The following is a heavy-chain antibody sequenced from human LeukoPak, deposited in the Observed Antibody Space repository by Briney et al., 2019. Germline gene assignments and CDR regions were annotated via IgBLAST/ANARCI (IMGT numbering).Heavy chain of an antibody. V-gene: IGHV1-18*01. J-gene: IGHJ4*02. CDR3: ARACTTFITQWCFSDF. CDR1: GYTFTTYV. CDR2: INPQNGDT. D-gene: IGHD2-8*01. Sequence: ASVEVSCKASGYTFTTYVITWVRQAPGQGPEWLGWINPQNGDTRFAQTFQGRLTMTTDTSTNTASLELMSLRSDDTAVYYCARACTTFITQWCFSDFWGPGTQVTVTS.